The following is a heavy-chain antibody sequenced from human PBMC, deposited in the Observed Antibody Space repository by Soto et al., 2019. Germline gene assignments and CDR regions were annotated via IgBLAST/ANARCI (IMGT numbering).Heavy chain of an antibody. CDR1: GGSISSGDYY. J-gene: IGHJ4*02. V-gene: IGHV4-30-4*01. CDR3: ARGDDYGDYVFDY. CDR2: IYYSGST. Sequence: QVQLQESGPGLVKPSQTLSLTCTVSGGSISSGDYYWSWIRQPPGKGLEWIGYIYYSGSTYYNPSIKSRVTISVDTSKNQFSLKLSSVTAADTAVYYCARGDDYGDYVFDYWGQGTLVTVSS. D-gene: IGHD4-17*01.